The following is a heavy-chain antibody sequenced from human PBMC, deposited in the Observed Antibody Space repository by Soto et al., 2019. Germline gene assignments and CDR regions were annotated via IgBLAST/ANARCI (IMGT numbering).Heavy chain of an antibody. CDR3: ARDPKRGLWSGYPLGNYYYGLDV. J-gene: IGHJ6*02. D-gene: IGHD3-3*01. V-gene: IGHV1-18*01. CDR2: ISPFNTNT. Sequence: QAQLEQSGVEVKKPGASVKVSCKASGYIFTDYGITWVRQSPGQGLEWMGWISPFNTNTNYAQNFQDRVTLTTDKSTSTVYMEMRVLKSDDTAVYYCARDPKRGLWSGYPLGNYYYGLDVWGQGTTVIVSS. CDR1: GYIFTDYG.